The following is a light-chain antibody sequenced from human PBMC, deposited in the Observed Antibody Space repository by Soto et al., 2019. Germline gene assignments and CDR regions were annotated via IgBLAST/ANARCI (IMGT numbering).Light chain of an antibody. CDR2: DVS. Sequence: QSALTQPRSVSGSPGQSVTISCSGTSSDVGGYNFVSWYQQHPGKAPKFLIYDVSKRPSGVPDRFSGSKSGNTASLIISGLQAEDEADYYCCSYAGSYSGVFGGGTKLTVL. V-gene: IGLV2-11*01. CDR1: SSDVGGYNF. CDR3: CSYAGSYSGV. J-gene: IGLJ3*02.